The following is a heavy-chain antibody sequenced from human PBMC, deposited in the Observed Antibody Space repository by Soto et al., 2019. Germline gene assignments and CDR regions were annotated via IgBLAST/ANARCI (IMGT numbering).Heavy chain of an antibody. CDR2: ISAYNGNT. D-gene: IGHD3-22*01. J-gene: IGHJ5*02. CDR1: GYTFTSYG. V-gene: IGHV1-18*01. CDR3: ATSRAYYYDSSGYYGHNWFDP. Sequence: QVPLVQSGAEVKKPGASVKVSCKASGYTFTSYGISWVRQAPGQGLEWMGWISAYNGNTNYAQKLQGRVTMTTDTSTSTAYMELRSLRSDDTAVYYCATSRAYYYDSSGYYGHNWFDPWGQGTLVTVSS.